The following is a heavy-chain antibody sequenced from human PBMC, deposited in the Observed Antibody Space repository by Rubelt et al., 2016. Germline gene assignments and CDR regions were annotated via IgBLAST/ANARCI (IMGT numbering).Heavy chain of an antibody. D-gene: IGHD3-22*01. J-gene: IGHJ4*02. CDR1: GFTFSSYA. V-gene: IGHV3-30*04. Sequence: QVQLVESGGGVVQPGRSLRLSCAASGFTFSSYAMHWVRQAPGKGLEWVAVISYDGSNKYYADSVKGRFTISRDNAKNSLYLQMNSLRAEDTAVYYWARAAIPIYESSGYYRYWGQGTLVTVSS. CDR3: ARAAIPIYESSGYYRY. CDR2: ISYDGSNK.